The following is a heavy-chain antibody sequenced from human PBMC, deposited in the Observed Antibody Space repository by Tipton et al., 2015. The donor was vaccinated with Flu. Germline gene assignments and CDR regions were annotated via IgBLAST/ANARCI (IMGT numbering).Heavy chain of an antibody. Sequence: QLVQSGADLKKPGASVWVSCKTSGYTFTDYYMHWLRQAPGKGLEWVGWIDPNSGDTSITTAYMELSRLRSDDMAVYYCAREDDFYADWGQGTLVTVSS. CDR1: GYTFTDYY. CDR3: AREDDFYAD. CDR2: IDPNSG. D-gene: IGHD3-3*01. V-gene: IGHV1-2*02. J-gene: IGHJ4*02.